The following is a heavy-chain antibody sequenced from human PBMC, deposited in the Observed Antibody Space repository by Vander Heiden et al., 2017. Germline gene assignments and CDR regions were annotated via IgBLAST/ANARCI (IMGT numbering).Heavy chain of an antibody. CDR3: ARDRGSIAARPSSHVYGIDV. V-gene: IGHV3-30*03. Sequence: VESGGGVVQPGQPLRLTCQVPGFPSRNYGRHWVRQAPGKGLEWVTFISNDGSKRSYGDSVKGRFTISRDNTKNTLYMQMNSLGVEDTAVYYCARDRGSIAARPSSHVYGIDVWGKGTTVAVSA. CDR2: ISNDGSKR. J-gene: IGHJ6*01. D-gene: IGHD6-6*01. CDR1: GFPSRNYG.